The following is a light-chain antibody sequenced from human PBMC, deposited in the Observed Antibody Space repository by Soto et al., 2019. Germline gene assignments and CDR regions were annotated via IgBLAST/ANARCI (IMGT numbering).Light chain of an antibody. CDR2: YDI. V-gene: IGLV3-21*04. CDR1: NIGDKS. CDR3: HVWDSSSDHRGVV. Sequence: SSELTQPPSVSVTPGKTARITCGGTNIGDKSVHWYQQKPGQAPVLVIYYDIDRPSGIPERFSGSNSGNTATLTINSVEAGDEADYYCHVWDSSSDHRGVVFGGGTKLTVL. J-gene: IGLJ2*01.